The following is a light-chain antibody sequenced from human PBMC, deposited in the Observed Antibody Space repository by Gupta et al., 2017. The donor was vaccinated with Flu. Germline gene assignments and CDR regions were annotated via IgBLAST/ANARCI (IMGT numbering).Light chain of an antibody. V-gene: IGKV1-9*01. Sequence: DIQLTQSPSFLSASVGDRVTITCRASQGISIDLAWYQQKPGKAPNLLIYGASTLQTGVPSRFSGSGSGTEFTLTISSLQPEDFGTYYCQRLNNFRFSFGHGTXVDIK. CDR1: QGISID. CDR3: QRLNNFRFS. J-gene: IGKJ3*01. CDR2: GAS.